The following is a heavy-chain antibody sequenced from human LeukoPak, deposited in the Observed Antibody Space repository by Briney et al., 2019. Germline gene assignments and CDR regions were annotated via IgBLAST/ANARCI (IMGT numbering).Heavy chain of an antibody. Sequence: ASETLSLTCTVSGGSISSSNWWSWVRQPPGKGLEWIGEIYHSGSTNYNPSLKSRVTISVDKSKNQFSLKLSSVTAADTAVYYCARDRVGTMGGPSFDDAFDIWGQGTMVTVSS. J-gene: IGHJ3*02. CDR2: IYHSGST. V-gene: IGHV4-4*02. CDR1: GGSISSSNW. D-gene: IGHD3-10*01. CDR3: ARDRVGTMGGPSFDDAFDI.